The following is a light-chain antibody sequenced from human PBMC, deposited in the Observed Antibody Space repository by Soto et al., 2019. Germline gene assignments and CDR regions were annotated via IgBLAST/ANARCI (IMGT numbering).Light chain of an antibody. V-gene: IGLV2-18*02. CDR2: DVS. CDR1: SSDVGSSNG. CDR3: SSYTSSSTYV. J-gene: IGLJ1*01. Sequence: QSVLTQPPSVSGSPGQSVTISCTGTSSDVGSSNGVSWYQQPPGTAPKLMIYDVSNRPSGVPDRFSGSKSVNTASLTIPGLQAEDEADYYCSSYTSSSTYVFGTGTKVTVL.